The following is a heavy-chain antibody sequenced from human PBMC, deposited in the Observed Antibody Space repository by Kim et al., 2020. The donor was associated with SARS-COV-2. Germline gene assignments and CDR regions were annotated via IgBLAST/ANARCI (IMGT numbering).Heavy chain of an antibody. CDR1: GFTFSSYS. V-gene: IGHV3-21*01. CDR2: ISSSSSYI. CDR3: ARVFSGRFWGYYYGMDV. Sequence: GGSLRLSCAASGFTFSSYSMNWVRQAPGKGLEWVSSISSSSSYIYYADSVKGRFTISRDNAKNSLYLQMNSLRAEDTAVYYCARVFSGRFWGYYYGMDVWGQGTTVTVSS. D-gene: IGHD3-16*01. J-gene: IGHJ6*02.